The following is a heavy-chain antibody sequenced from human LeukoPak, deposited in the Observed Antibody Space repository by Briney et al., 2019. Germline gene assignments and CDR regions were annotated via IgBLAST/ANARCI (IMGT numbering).Heavy chain of an antibody. J-gene: IGHJ6*02. D-gene: IGHD2-2*01. CDR2: ISSRRYI. CDR3: ARVKEYQLLSGMDV. Sequence: GGCLRLSCAASGFTFSSYSMNWVRQAPGKGLEWGSSISSRRYIYYSDSGKGRFTISRDNAKNSLYLQMNSLRAEDTAVYYCARVKEYQLLSGMDVWGQGTTVTVSS. V-gene: IGHV3-21*01. CDR1: GFTFSSYS.